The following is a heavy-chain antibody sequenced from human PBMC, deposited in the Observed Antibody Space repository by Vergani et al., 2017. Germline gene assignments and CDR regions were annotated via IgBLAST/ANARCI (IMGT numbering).Heavy chain of an antibody. V-gene: IGHV3-30*02. J-gene: IGHJ6*02. CDR3: ANSVIAGNVGVAYFGMDV. CDR1: GFTLNTYG. CDR2: IRYDGSSE. D-gene: IGHD2/OR15-2a*01. Sequence: QVQILQSGGGVVQPGGSLRLSCTLSGFTLNTYGIHWVRQAPGKELEWVSFIRYDGSSEYYGDSVKGRFTISRDKSQNTVNLQMNSLRTEYTAVYFCANSVIAGNVGVAYFGMDVWGRGTTVTVSS.